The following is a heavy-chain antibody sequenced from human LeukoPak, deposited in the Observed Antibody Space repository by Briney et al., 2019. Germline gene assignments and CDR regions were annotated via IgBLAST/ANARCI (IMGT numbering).Heavy chain of an antibody. J-gene: IGHJ5*02. Sequence: ASVKVSCKASGYTFTSYGISWVRRAPGQGLEWMGWISAYNGNTNYAQKLQGRVTMTTDTSTSTAYMELRSLRSDDTAVYYCAREEVDSSSWYPLRWIDPWGQGTLVTVSS. V-gene: IGHV1-18*01. CDR3: AREEVDSSSWYPLRWIDP. D-gene: IGHD6-13*01. CDR1: GYTFTSYG. CDR2: ISAYNGNT.